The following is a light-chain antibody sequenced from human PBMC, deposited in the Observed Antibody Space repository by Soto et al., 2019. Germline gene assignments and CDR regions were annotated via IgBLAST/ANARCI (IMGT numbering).Light chain of an antibody. Sequence: QSALTQPPSASGSPGQSVTISCTGTSSDVGGYNYLSWYQQHPGKAPKLMIYEVSNRPSGVSNRFSGSKSGNTASLTISGLQAEDEAVYSCSSYTTTSTVVFGGGTKLTVL. CDR1: SSDVGGYNY. CDR3: SSYTTTSTVV. J-gene: IGLJ2*01. V-gene: IGLV2-14*01. CDR2: EVS.